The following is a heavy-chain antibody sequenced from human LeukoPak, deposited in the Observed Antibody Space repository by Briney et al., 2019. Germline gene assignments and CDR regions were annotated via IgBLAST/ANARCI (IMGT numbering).Heavy chain of an antibody. CDR1: GGSLGSYY. D-gene: IGHD3-10*01. CDR2: ISDTGST. CDR3: ARHLAWYGTGSYYAYYYYGLDV. Sequence: PETLSLTCTVSGGSLGSYYWSWLRQPPGQGLEWIGYISDTGSTNYNPSLQSRVTMSVDTSNKYFSLKLRSVTAADTAVYYCARHLAWYGTGSYYAYYYYGLDVWGQGTTVTVSS. J-gene: IGHJ6*02. V-gene: IGHV4-59*08.